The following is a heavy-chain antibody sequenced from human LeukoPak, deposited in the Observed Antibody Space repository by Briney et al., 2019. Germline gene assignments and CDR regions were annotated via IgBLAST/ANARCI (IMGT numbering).Heavy chain of an antibody. CDR1: GFTFSSYW. CDR2: INQDGSEK. V-gene: IGHV3-7*01. D-gene: IGHD6-13*01. CDR3: ARDPRGSHNYYYYMDV. J-gene: IGHJ6*03. Sequence: PGGSLRLSCAASGFTFSSYWMSWVRQAPGKGLEWVANINQDGSEKYNVDSVKGRFTISRDNSKHTLYLQMNSLRDEDTAVYYCARDPRGSHNYYYYMDVWGKGTTVTVSS.